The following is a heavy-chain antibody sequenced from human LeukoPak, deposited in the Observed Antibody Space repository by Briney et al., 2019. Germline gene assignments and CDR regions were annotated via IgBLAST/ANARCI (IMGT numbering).Heavy chain of an antibody. CDR2: IIPILGIA. V-gene: IGHV1-69*04. J-gene: IGHJ3*02. Sequence: ASVRVSCTASGGTFSSYAISWVRQAPGQGLEWVGRIIPILGIANYAQKFQGRVTITADKSTSTAYMELSSLRSEDTAVYYCASVTTVTDDAFDIWGQGTMVTVSS. CDR3: ASVTTVTDDAFDI. D-gene: IGHD4-17*01. CDR1: GGTFSSYA.